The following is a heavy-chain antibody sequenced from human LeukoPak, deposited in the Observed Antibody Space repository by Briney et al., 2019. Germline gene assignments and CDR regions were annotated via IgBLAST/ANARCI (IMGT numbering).Heavy chain of an antibody. V-gene: IGHV1-69*13. CDR2: IIPIFGTA. D-gene: IGHD3-3*01. Sequence: ASVKVSCKASGGTFSSYAISWVRQAPGQGLEWMGGIIPIFGTANYAQKFQGRVTITADESTSTAYMELSSLRSEDTAVYYCARDRREAYYDFWSGYFLFWYWGQGTLVTVSS. CDR1: GGTFSSYA. CDR3: ARDRREAYYDFWSGYFLFWY. J-gene: IGHJ4*02.